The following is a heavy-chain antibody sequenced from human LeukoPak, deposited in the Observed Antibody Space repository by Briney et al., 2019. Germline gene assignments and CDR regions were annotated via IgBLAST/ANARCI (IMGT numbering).Heavy chain of an antibody. CDR1: GYTFTGYY. J-gene: IGHJ5*02. CDR3: ARGGLLWFGEFPESWFDP. Sequence: GSVKVSCKASGYTFTGYYMHWVRQAPGQGHEWMGWINPNSGGTNYAQKFQGRVTMTRDTSISTAYMELSRLRSEDTAVYYCARGGLLWFGEFPESWFDPWGQGTLVTVSS. CDR2: INPNSGGT. D-gene: IGHD3-10*01. V-gene: IGHV1-2*02.